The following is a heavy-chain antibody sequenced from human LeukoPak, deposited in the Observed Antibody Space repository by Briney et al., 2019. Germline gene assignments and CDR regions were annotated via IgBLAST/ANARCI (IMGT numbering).Heavy chain of an antibody. CDR3: AKEGDYGDDGGEWFDP. J-gene: IGHJ5*02. V-gene: IGHV3-30*18. Sequence: GGSLRLSCAASGFTFSSYGMHWVRQAPGKGLEWVAVISYDGSNKYYADSEKGRFTISRDNSKNTLYLQMNSLRAEDTAVYYCAKEGDYGDDGGEWFDPWGQGTLVTVSS. CDR1: GFTFSSYG. CDR2: ISYDGSNK. D-gene: IGHD4-17*01.